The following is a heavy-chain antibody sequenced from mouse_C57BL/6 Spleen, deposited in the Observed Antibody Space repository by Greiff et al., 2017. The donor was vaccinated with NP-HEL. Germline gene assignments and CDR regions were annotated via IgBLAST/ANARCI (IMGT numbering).Heavy chain of an antibody. CDR2: INPSTGGT. CDR3: ARGEFYYSNYVAMDY. D-gene: IGHD2-5*01. J-gene: IGHJ4*01. CDR1: GYSFTGYY. Sequence: VQLQQSGPELVKPGASVKISCKASGYSFTGYYMNWVKQSPEKSLEWIGEINPSTGGTTYNQKFKAKATLTVDKSSSTAYMQLKSLTSEDSAVYYCARGEFYYSNYVAMDYWGQGTSVTVSS. V-gene: IGHV1-42*01.